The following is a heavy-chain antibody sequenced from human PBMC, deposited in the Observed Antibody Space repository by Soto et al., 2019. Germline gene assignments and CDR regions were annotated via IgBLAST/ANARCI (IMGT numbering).Heavy chain of an antibody. Sequence: PSETLSLTCTVSGGTISSYYWRWIRQPPGKGLEWIGDIYYSGSPNYNPSLKSRATISVDTPKNQFSLKVNSVIAVDTAIYYCAHIVSRSQFNYWGQGTPVTVSS. CDR1: GGTISSYY. CDR2: IYYSGSP. D-gene: IGHD2-21*01. V-gene: IGHV4-59*08. CDR3: AHIVSRSQFNY. J-gene: IGHJ4*02.